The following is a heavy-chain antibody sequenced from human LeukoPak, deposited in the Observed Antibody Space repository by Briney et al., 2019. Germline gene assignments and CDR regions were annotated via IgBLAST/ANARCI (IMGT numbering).Heavy chain of an antibody. V-gene: IGHV3-23*01. CDR3: ARGPSGYHNT. Sequence: GGSLRLSCVASGFTFSTYAMGWVRQVPGKGLEWVSSVSESGGSTYYADSVKGRFTISRDNSKDTLSLQMNSLRAEDTAVYYCARGPSGYHNTGGQGTLVTVSS. CDR1: GFTFSTYA. J-gene: IGHJ4*02. D-gene: IGHD5-12*01. CDR2: VSESGGST.